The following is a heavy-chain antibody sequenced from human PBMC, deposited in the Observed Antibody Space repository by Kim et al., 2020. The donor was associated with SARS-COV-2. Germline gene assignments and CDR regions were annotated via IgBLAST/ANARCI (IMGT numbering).Heavy chain of an antibody. Sequence: GGSLRLSCAASGFTFSSYAMHWVRQAPGKGLEWVAVISYDGSNKYYVDSVKGRFTISRDNSKNTLYLQMNSLRAEDTAVYYCARDSGIARYYDFWSDYPNFGDYYYYYGMDVWGQGTTVAVSS. CDR1: GFTFSSYA. V-gene: IGHV3-30*04. J-gene: IGHJ6*02. D-gene: IGHD3-3*01. CDR2: ISYDGSNK. CDR3: ARDSGIARYYDFWSDYPNFGDYYYYYGMDV.